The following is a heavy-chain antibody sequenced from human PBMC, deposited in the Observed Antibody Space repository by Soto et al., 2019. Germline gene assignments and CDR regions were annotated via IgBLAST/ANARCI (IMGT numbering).Heavy chain of an antibody. CDR1: GFTFSSYA. CDR3: ARSRSFWSGRKRNYYYYYGMDV. V-gene: IGHV3-30-3*01. D-gene: IGHD3-3*01. Sequence: QVQLVESGGGVVQPGRSVRLSCAASGFTFSSYAMHWVRQAPGKGLEWVAVISYDGSNKYYADSVKGRFTISRDNSKNTLYQQMNSLRAEDTAVYYCARSRSFWSGRKRNYYYYYGMDVWGQGTTVTVSS. CDR2: ISYDGSNK. J-gene: IGHJ6*02.